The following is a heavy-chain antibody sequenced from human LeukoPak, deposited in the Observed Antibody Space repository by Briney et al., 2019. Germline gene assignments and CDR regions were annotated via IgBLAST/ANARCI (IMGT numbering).Heavy chain of an antibody. CDR3: ARVVASTSIDS. Sequence: SETLSLTCIVSGYSIISDYFWGWVRPPPGKGPEWIGSIFHSGSVYYNPSLKSRVTISVDPSKNWLSLKLTSVTAADTAVYYCARVVASTSIDSWGQGTLVTVSS. J-gene: IGHJ4*02. V-gene: IGHV4-38-2*02. D-gene: IGHD2-15*01. CDR1: GYSIISDYF. CDR2: IFHSGSV.